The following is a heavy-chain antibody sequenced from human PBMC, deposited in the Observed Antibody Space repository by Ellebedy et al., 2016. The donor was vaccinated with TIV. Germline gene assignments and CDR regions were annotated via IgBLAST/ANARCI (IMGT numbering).Heavy chain of an antibody. V-gene: IGHV3-23*01. CDR1: GFTFSSYA. Sequence: PGGSLRLSCVASGFTFSSYAMCWVRQAPGKGLEWVSTLIDSGGNTHFPDSVKGRFTIARNNSRNTVYLQMNNLGAEDTAVYYSARDSGRRRSWDNDYWGQGTLVTVSS. J-gene: IGHJ4*02. CDR2: LIDSGGNT. D-gene: IGHD3-10*01. CDR3: ARDSGRRRSWDNDY.